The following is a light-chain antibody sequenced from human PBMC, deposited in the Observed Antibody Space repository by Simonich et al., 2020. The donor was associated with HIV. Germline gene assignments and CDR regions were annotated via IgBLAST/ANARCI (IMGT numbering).Light chain of an antibody. CDR2: DVS. CDR1: SSDVDDSNY. J-gene: IGLJ2*01. Sequence: QSARTQPASVSGSPGQSITISCPGTSSDVDDSNYVFWYQQHPGKAPKPMIYDVSNRPSGVSNRFSGSKSGNTASLTISGLQAEDEADYYCSSYTSSSVVFGGGTKLTVL. CDR3: SSYTSSSVV. V-gene: IGLV2-14*03.